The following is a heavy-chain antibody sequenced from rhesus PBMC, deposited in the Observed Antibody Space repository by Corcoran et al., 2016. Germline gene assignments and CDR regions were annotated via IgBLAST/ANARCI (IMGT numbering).Heavy chain of an antibody. CDR3: AKDVAAAGPYSPDY. V-gene: IGHV3-28*02. Sequence: EVQLVESGGGLAKPGGSLRLSGAASGFTFSNYWLAWVRKAPGKGLGLISAINSGGGSPYYADSVKGRFTISRENAKNTLYLQMNSLRAEDTAVYYCAKDVAAAGPYSPDYWGQGVLVTVSS. J-gene: IGHJ4*01. CDR2: INSGGGSP. D-gene: IGHD6S26*01. CDR1: GFTFSNYW.